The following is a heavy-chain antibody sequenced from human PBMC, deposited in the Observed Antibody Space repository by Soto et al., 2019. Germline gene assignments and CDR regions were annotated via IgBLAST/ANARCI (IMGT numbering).Heavy chain of an antibody. J-gene: IGHJ4*02. Sequence: EVQLSQSGGGLVQPGGSLRLSCAASGFTFSNFAMRWVRQAPGKGLEWVSDISGSGGSTYYAESVKGRFTISRDNSKNTLFLQMNRLRVEDTAVYYCAKDIVAVGGYETFDFWGQGTMLPVSS. CDR2: ISGSGGST. D-gene: IGHD5-12*01. CDR1: GFTFSNFA. V-gene: IGHV3-23*01. CDR3: AKDIVAVGGYETFDF.